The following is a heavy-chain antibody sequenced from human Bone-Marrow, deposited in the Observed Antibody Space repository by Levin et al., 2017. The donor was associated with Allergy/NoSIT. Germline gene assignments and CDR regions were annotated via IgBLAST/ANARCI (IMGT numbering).Heavy chain of an antibody. V-gene: IGHV3-13*01. CDR1: GFTFRTHD. J-gene: IGHJ3*02. CDR3: ARYNYEYNALDI. D-gene: IGHD5-18*01. Sequence: ETLSLTCAASGFTFRTHDMHWVRQGTGKGLEWVSTIGTAGDTYYPDSVRGRFTISRENAKNSLYLQMNGLSAGDTAVYYCARYNYEYNALDIWGQGAMVTVSS. CDR2: IGTAGDT.